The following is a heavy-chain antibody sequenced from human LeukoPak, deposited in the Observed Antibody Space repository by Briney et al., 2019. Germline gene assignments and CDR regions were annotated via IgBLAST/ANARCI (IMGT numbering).Heavy chain of an antibody. CDR3: AKIMTTVTTSDY. V-gene: IGHV3-48*03. J-gene: IGHJ4*02. D-gene: IGHD4-17*01. CDR1: GFTFSSYA. CDR2: ISSSGGTM. Sequence: GGSLGLSCAASGFTFSSYAMNWVRQAPGKGLEWLSYISSSGGTMYYADSVKGRFTISRDNAKNSLYLQMRSLRAEDTAVYYCAKIMTTVTTSDYWGQGTLVTVSS.